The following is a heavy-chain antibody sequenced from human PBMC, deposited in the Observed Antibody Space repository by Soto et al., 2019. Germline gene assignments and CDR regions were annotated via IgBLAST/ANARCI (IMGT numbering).Heavy chain of an antibody. V-gene: IGHV3-15*01. Sequence: VGSLRLSCAASGFTFSNAWMSWVRQAPGKGLEWVGRIKSKTDGGTTDYAAPVKGRFTISRDDSKNTLYLQMNSLETEDTDVYYCTTEAVLMVYAIRAPFDYWGQGTLVTVSS. CDR2: IKSKTDGGTT. J-gene: IGHJ4*02. CDR1: GFTFSNAW. CDR3: TTEAVLMVYAIRAPFDY. D-gene: IGHD2-8*01.